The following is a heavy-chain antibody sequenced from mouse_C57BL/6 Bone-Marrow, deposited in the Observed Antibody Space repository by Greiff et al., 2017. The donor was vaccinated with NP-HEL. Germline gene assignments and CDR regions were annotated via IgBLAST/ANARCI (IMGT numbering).Heavy chain of an antibody. D-gene: IGHD1-1*01. CDR3: AKNWNYYGSSLPMAMDY. V-gene: IGHV2-5*01. CDR1: GFSLTSYG. Sequence: VQLQQSGPGLVQPSQSLSITCTVSGFSLTSYGVHWVRQSPGKGLEWLGVIWRGGSTDYNAAFMSRLSITKYNSNSQVFFKMNSLQADDTAIYYCAKNWNYYGSSLPMAMDYWGQGTSVTVSS. J-gene: IGHJ4*01. CDR2: IWRGGST.